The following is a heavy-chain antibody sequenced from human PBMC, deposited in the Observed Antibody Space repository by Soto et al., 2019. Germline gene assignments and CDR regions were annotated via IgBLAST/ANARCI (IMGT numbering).Heavy chain of an antibody. Sequence: QVQLVQSGAEVKKPGSSVKVSCKSSGGTFSNYGFSWVRQAPGQGLECMGVIVPIFGAEHPQKFQGRVTITADESTNTVFMELRGLRSEDTAVYYCARXGSDXEXSXXYQGHVWGQGTTVTVSS. D-gene: IGHD4-17*01. V-gene: IGHV1-69*12. CDR3: ARXGSDXEXSXXYQGHV. J-gene: IGHJ6*02. CDR2: IVPIFGA. CDR1: GGTFSNYG.